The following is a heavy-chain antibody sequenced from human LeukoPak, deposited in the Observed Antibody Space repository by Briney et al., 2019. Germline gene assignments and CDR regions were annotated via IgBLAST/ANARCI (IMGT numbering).Heavy chain of an antibody. Sequence: GGSLRLSCAASGFTFSSYGMHWVRQAPGKGLEWVAFIRYDGSNKYYADSVKGRFTISRDNSKNTLYLQMNSLRAEDTAVYYCAKDLGYSSGWYPAGLFDYWGQGTLVTVSS. D-gene: IGHD6-19*01. V-gene: IGHV3-30*02. CDR1: GFTFSSYG. J-gene: IGHJ4*02. CDR2: IRYDGSNK. CDR3: AKDLGYSSGWYPAGLFDY.